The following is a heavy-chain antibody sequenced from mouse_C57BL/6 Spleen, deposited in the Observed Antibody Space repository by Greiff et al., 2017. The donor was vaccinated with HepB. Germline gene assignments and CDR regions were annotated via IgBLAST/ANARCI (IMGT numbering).Heavy chain of an antibody. V-gene: IGHV1-69*01. J-gene: IGHJ4*01. CDR2: IDPSDSYT. D-gene: IGHD2-1*01. CDR1: GYTFTSYW. CDR3: AREGDGNYDY. Sequence: VQLQQPGAELVMPGASVKLSCKASGYTFTSYWMHWVKQRPGQGLEWIGEIDPSDSYTNYNQKFKGKSTLTVDTSSSTAYMQLSSLTSEDSAVYYCAREGDGNYDYWGQGTSVTVSS.